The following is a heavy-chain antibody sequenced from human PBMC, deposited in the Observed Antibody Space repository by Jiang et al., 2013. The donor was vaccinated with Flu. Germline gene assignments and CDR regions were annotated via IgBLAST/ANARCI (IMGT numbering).Heavy chain of an antibody. V-gene: IGHV3-49*02. CDR3: TRDMATIDY. Sequence: VKGRFTISRDDSKSIAYLQMNSLKTEDTAVYYCTRDMATIDYWGQGTLVTVSS. J-gene: IGHJ4*02. D-gene: IGHD5-24*01.